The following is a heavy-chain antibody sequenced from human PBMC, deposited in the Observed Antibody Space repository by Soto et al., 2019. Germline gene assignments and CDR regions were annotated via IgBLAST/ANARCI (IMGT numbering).Heavy chain of an antibody. CDR1: GYTSANFW. V-gene: IGHV5-51*03. CDR3: ALGTHGNSYYDY. CDR2: IHLGCSET. J-gene: IGHJ4*02. D-gene: IGHD1-1*01. Sequence: EVQLVQSGAEVKKPGESLKISCKASGYTSANFWIGWVRQMPGKGLEWMGFIHLGCSETRYTPSFQDQVTLSAAKSIDPAYLQWSSLRASDTAMFYCALGTHGNSYYDYLGQGTLVTVSS.